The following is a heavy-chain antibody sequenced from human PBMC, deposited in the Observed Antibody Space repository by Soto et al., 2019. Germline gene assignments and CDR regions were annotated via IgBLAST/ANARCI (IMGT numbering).Heavy chain of an antibody. J-gene: IGHJ5*01. CDR3: STFTVSRPLDT. CDR1: GFTFNTYA. D-gene: IGHD4-4*01. Sequence: PGGSLRLSCAASGFTFNTYAMSWVRQAPGQGLEWVSAISGSGFSTYYADSVKGRFSISSDSSKNTLFLQMNSLRADDTAVYFYSTFTVSRPLDTWGQGTMVTVSS. V-gene: IGHV3-23*01. CDR2: ISGSGFST.